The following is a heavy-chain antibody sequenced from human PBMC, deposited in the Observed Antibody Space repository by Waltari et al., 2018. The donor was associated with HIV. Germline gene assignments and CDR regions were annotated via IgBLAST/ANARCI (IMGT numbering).Heavy chain of an antibody. J-gene: IGHJ6*02. CDR2: IYRGGSG. V-gene: IGHV3-53*01. CDR1: GFTVSSNY. D-gene: IGHD3-10*01. Sequence: EVQLVESGGGLIETGGSLRLSCAASGFTVSSNYMSWVRQAPGKGLEWVSGIYRGGSGYDADDVKGRFTSSRDNSKNTVYLHMSSLRAEDTAVYYCARDPRSSCYYGVDVWGQGTAVTVSS. CDR3: ARDPRSSCYYGVDV.